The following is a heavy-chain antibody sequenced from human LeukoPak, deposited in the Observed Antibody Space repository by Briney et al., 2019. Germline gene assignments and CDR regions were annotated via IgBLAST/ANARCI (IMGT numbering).Heavy chain of an antibody. V-gene: IGHV1-18*01. Sequence: ASVKVSCKASGYTFTSYGISWLRQAPGQGLEWRGWISAYNGNTNYAQKLQGRVTMTTDTATSTAYMELRSLRSDDTAVYYCARDRYCSGGSCYSNWFDPWGQGTLVTVSS. CDR1: GYTFTSYG. CDR2: ISAYNGNT. D-gene: IGHD2-15*01. J-gene: IGHJ5*02. CDR3: ARDRYCSGGSCYSNWFDP.